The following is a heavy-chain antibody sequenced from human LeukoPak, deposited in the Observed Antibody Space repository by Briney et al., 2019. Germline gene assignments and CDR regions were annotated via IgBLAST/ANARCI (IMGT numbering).Heavy chain of an antibody. CDR3: ARVTKYDNSRNNYYMDV. CDR2: FYSGGST. Sequence: PSETLSLTCTVSGGSISSYYWSWIRQPAGKGLEWIGRFYSGGSTDYNPSLKSRVTMSVDTSKNQFSLRLSSVTAADTAVYFCARVTKYDNSRNNYYMDVWGKGTTVTVSS. J-gene: IGHJ6*03. V-gene: IGHV4-4*07. CDR1: GGSISSYY. D-gene: IGHD4-17*01.